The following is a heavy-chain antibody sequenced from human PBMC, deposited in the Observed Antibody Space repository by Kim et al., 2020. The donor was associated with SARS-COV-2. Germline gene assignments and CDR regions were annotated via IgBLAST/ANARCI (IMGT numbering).Heavy chain of an antibody. CDR1: GVTFSSDA. Sequence: GGSLRLSCAASGVTFSSDAMDWVRQAPGKGLEWVAFIDAGGGVTHYADSVKGRFTISRDNSKRTLYLQLNSLRAEDAAVYYCAKGEHYYLAFWGQGSLGTVSS. CDR3: AKGEHYYLAF. J-gene: IGHJ4*02. D-gene: IGHD1-26*01. V-gene: IGHV3-23*01. CDR2: IDAGGGVT.